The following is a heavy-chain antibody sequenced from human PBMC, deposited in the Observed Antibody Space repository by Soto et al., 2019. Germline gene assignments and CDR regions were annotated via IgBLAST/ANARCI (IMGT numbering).Heavy chain of an antibody. J-gene: IGHJ4*02. Sequence: GGSLRLSCAASGVAFSAFGMLWVRQTPGKGLELVAFISSHADKRYYGDSVQGRFTVSRDDSKNTLYLQMTSLRPEDTAVYYCAKDSMASGYDDYFEFWGQGTPLTVSS. D-gene: IGHD5-12*01. CDR2: ISSHADKR. V-gene: IGHV3-30*18. CDR3: AKDSMASGYDDYFEF. CDR1: GVAFSAFG.